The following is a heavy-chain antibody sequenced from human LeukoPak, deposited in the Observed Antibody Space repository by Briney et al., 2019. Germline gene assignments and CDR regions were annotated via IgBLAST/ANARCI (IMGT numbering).Heavy chain of an antibody. D-gene: IGHD2-8*01. CDR1: GGSFSGYY. J-gene: IGHJ6*03. Sequence: PSETLSLTCAVYGGSFSGYYWSWIRQPPGKGLEWIGEINHSGSTNYNPSLKSRVTISVDTSKNQFSLKLSSVTAADTAVYYCARGAGYCTNGVCRTFYMDAWGKGTTVTVSS. V-gene: IGHV4-34*01. CDR3: ARGAGYCTNGVCRTFYMDA. CDR2: INHSGST.